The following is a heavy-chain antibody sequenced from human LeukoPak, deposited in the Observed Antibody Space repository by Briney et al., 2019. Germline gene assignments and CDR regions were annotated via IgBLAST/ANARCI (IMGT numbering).Heavy chain of an antibody. Sequence: SETLSLTCAVSGGSFSGYYWSWIRQPPGKGLEWIGEINHSGSTNYNPSLKSRVTISVDTSKNQFSLKLSSVTAADTAVYYCARTDYVWFGESRVSWFDPWGQGTLVTVSS. CDR3: ARTDYVWFGESRVSWFDP. CDR2: INHSGST. CDR1: GGSFSGYY. D-gene: IGHD3-10*01. J-gene: IGHJ5*02. V-gene: IGHV4-34*01.